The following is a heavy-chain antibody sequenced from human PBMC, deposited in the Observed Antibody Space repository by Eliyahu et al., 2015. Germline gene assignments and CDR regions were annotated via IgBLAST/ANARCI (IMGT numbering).Heavy chain of an antibody. CDR3: ATGGHSGYDFPFDY. V-gene: IGHV4-39*01. J-gene: IGHJ4*02. CDR1: GDSISGSSYY. D-gene: IGHD5-12*01. CDR2: IYHTGST. Sequence: QLQLQESGPGLVKPSETLSLTCTVSGDSISGSSYYWGWIRQPPGKGLGWIGSIYHTGSTYYNPSLKSRVTISVDTSKNQFSLKVSSVTAADTAVYYCATGGHSGYDFPFDYWGQGTLVTVSS.